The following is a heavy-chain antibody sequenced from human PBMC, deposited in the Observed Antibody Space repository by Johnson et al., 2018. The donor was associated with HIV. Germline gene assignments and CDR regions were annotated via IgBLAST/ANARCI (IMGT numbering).Heavy chain of an antibody. J-gene: IGHJ3*02. CDR2: ISDDGSNE. CDR1: GFTFSSYA. D-gene: IGHD2-8*02. V-gene: IGHV3-30*04. Sequence: VQLVESGGGVVQPGRSLRLSCAASGFTFSSYAMHWVRQAPGKGLDWVAVISDDGSNEYYADSVKGRFTISRDNSKNTLYLQMNTLRADDTGVYYCAKSYCPGCDGFDMWGQGTIVTVSS. CDR3: AKSYCPGCDGFDM.